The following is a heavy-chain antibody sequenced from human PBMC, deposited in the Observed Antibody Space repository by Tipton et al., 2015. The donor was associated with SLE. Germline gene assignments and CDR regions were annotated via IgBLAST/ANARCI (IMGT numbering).Heavy chain of an antibody. CDR3: ARDKKAPSYYYDDMDA. CDR2: IHFPGRT. CDR1: GGSISNYY. J-gene: IGHJ6*03. Sequence: TLSLTCTVSGGSISNYYWSWIRQSPGKGLEWIGYIHFPGRTNFNPSLKSRVSMSLDTSNRFSLKLSSVTAADTAVYYCARDKKAPSYYYDDMDAWGKGTTVTVSS. V-gene: IGHV4-59*01.